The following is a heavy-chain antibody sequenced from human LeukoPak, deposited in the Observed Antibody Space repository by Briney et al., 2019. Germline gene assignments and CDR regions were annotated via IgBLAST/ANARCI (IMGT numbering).Heavy chain of an antibody. Sequence: GASVKVSCKASGYTFTSYDINWVRQATGQGLEWMGWMNPNSGNTGYAQKFQGRVTMTRNTSISTAYMELSSLRSEDTAVYYCARVNTIFGVGYYGMDVWGQGTTVTVSS. V-gene: IGHV1-8*01. CDR2: MNPNSGNT. CDR3: ARVNTIFGVGYYGMDV. CDR1: GYTFTSYD. D-gene: IGHD3-3*01. J-gene: IGHJ6*02.